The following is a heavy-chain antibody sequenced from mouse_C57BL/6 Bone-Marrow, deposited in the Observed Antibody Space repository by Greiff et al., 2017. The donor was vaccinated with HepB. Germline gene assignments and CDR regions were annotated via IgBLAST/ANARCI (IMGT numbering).Heavy chain of an antibody. V-gene: IGHV1-69*01. CDR1: GYTFTSYW. D-gene: IGHD2-4*01. Sequence: QVQLQQPGAELVMPGASVKLSCKASGYTFTSYWMHWVKQRPGQGLEWIGEIDPSDSYTNYNQKFKGKSTLTVDKSSSTAYMQLSSLTSEDSAVYYCAREVYDNDDGYAMDYWGQGTTVTVSS. CDR3: AREVYDNDDGYAMDY. CDR2: IDPSDSYT. J-gene: IGHJ4*01.